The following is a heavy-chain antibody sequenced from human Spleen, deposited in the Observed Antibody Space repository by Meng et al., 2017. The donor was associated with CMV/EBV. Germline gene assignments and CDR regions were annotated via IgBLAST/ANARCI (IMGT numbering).Heavy chain of an antibody. D-gene: IGHD4/OR15-4a*01. J-gene: IGHJ1*01. CDR2: TIPMLDVT. CDR3: VRVESDWEVLT. Sequence: SCSASGGNYSSYTIGWVRQAPGQGLEWMGRTIPMLDVTNYAQHLQGRVTIIADKFTGTGYMELSSLRSDDTAVYYCVRVESDWEVLTWGQGTLVTVSS. V-gene: IGHV1-69*02. CDR1: GGNYSSYT.